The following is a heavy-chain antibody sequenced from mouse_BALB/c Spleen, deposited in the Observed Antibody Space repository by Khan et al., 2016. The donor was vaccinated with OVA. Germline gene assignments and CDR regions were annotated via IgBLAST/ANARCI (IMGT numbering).Heavy chain of an antibody. CDR1: GYTFTSYW. CDR2: IAPGSGST. V-gene: IGHV1S41*01. D-gene: IGHD1-1*01. Sequence: DLVKPGASVKLSCKASGYTFTSYWINWIKQRPGQGLECIGRIAPGSGSTYYNEMFKGTATLTVDTSSSTAYIQLSSLSSEDSAVYLCARSNYYGSSLYAMDYWGQGTSVTVSS. J-gene: IGHJ4*01. CDR3: ARSNYYGSSLYAMDY.